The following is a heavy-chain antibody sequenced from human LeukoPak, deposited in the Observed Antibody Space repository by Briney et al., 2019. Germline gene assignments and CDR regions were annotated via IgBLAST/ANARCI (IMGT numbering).Heavy chain of an antibody. V-gene: IGHV1-18*04. D-gene: IGHD3-22*01. Sequence: ASVKVSCKASGYTFTSHFMHWMRQAPGQGLEWMGWISAYNGNTNYAQKLQGRVTMTTDTSTSTAYMELRSLRSDDTAVYYCARAWYYYDSSASVFDIWGQGTMVTVSS. J-gene: IGHJ3*02. CDR3: ARAWYYYDSSASVFDI. CDR2: ISAYNGNT. CDR1: GYTFTSHF.